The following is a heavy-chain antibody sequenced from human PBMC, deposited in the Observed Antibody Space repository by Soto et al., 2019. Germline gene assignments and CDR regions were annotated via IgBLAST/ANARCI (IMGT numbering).Heavy chain of an antibody. Sequence: QVQLVQSGAEVKKPGASVKVSCKASGYTFTSYGISWVRQAPGQGLEWMGWISAYNGNTNYAQKLQGRVTMTTDTSTSSADMDLRSVKSADRAGYYWGSDPPFDFGSGYDNWGQGPLVTFSS. V-gene: IGHV1-18*01. CDR1: GYTFTSYG. CDR2: ISAYNGNT. D-gene: IGHD3-3*01. J-gene: IGHJ4*02. CDR3: GSDPPFDFGSGYDN.